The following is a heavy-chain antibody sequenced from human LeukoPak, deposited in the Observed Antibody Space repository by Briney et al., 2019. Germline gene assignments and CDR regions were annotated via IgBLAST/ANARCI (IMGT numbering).Heavy chain of an antibody. Sequence: SETLSLTRTLSGGSLNIHYWSSIPPPPGKGLEWIGYLYYSGSTNYKPTLKSRITIPVDTSKYQLYLKLSSATAADTAVYYCARHENLYDSSPFDIWGQGTKATVSS. CDR3: ARHENLYDSSPFDI. CDR2: LYYSGST. V-gene: IGHV4-59*08. J-gene: IGHJ3*02. CDR1: GGSLNIHY. D-gene: IGHD3-22*01.